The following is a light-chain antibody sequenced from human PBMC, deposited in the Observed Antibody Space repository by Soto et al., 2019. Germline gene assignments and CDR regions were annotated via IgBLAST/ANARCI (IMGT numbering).Light chain of an antibody. CDR1: QGISSY. CDR3: QQYDSYPPA. Sequence: AIRMTQSPSSFSASTGDRVTITCRASQGISSYLAWYQQKPGKAPKLLIYAASTLQSEVPSRFSGSGSGTDFTLTISCLESEDFATYYCQQYDSYPPAFGQGTKLEIK. V-gene: IGKV1-8*01. J-gene: IGKJ2*01. CDR2: AAS.